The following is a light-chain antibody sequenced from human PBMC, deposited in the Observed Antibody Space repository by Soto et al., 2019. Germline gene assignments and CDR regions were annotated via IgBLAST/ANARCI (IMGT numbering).Light chain of an antibody. V-gene: IGKV3-20*01. CDR3: QHYGSSRWT. J-gene: IGKJ1*01. CDR1: RTVDSNY. CDR2: AAS. Sequence: IVLTQSPGTLSLSPGERATLSCRASRTVDSNYLAWYQQKPGQAPRLLIYAASSRATGIPDRFSGSGSGTDFTLTITRLEPGDFAVYFWQHYGSSRWTLGQGTNVEIK.